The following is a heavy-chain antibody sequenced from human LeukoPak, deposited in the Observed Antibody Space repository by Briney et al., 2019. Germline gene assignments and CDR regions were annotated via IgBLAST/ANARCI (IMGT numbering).Heavy chain of an antibody. J-gene: IGHJ4*02. CDR2: MDPNSGNT. CDR1: GYTFTSYD. D-gene: IGHD3-9*01. Sequence: ASVKVSCKASGYTFTSYDINWVRQATGQGLEWMGWMDPNSGNTGYAQKFQGRVTMTRNTSISTAYMELSSLRSEDTAVYYCARVVLRYFDWFGYWGQGTLVTVSS. V-gene: IGHV1-8*01. CDR3: ARVVLRYFDWFGY.